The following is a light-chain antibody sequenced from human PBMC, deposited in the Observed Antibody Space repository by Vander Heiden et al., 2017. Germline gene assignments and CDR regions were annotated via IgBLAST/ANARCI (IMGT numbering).Light chain of an antibody. J-gene: IGKJ2*01. Sequence: DIVMTKSPLSLPVTPGEPASISCRSSQSLLHTNGYNYLDWYLQKPGQSPQLLIHLASNRASGVPDRVSGSGSGTDFTLKISRVEAEDVGVYYCMQALQTPYTFGQGTKLEI. CDR3: MQALQTPYT. V-gene: IGKV2-28*01. CDR1: QSLLHTNGYNY. CDR2: LAS.